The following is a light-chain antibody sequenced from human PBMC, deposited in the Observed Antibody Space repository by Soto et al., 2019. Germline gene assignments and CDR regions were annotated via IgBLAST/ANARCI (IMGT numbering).Light chain of an antibody. V-gene: IGKV3-11*01. CDR3: QQRSNWPPVT. CDR1: QSVSSY. Sequence: EIVLTQSPATLSLSPGERATLSCRASQSVSSYLAWYQQTPGQAPRLLIYDASNRATGIPARFSGSGSGTDFTLTISSLEPEDFAVYYCQQRSNWPPVTFGQGKRLEIK. J-gene: IGKJ5*01. CDR2: DAS.